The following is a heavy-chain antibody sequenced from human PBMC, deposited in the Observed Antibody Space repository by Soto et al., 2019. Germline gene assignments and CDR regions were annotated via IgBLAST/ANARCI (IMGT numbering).Heavy chain of an antibody. D-gene: IGHD3-22*01. CDR2: TYYRSKWYN. CDR1: GDSVSGNSAA. J-gene: IGHJ4*02. V-gene: IGHV6-1*01. Sequence: PSQTLSLTCAISGDSVSGNSAAWNWIRQSPSRGLEWLGRTYYRSKWYNDYAVSVKSRITVTPDTSKNQFSLHLNSVTPEDTAVSCPAREFPCYESSESYFDHWGERALVTV. CDR3: AREFPCYESSESYFDH.